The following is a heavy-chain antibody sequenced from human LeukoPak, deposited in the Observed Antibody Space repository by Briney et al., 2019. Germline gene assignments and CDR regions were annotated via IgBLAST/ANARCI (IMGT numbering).Heavy chain of an antibody. Sequence: ASVKVSCKASGYTFTHYGVTWVRQAPGQGLEWMGWINPNSGGTNYAQKFQGRVTMTRDTSISTAYMELSRLRSDDTAVYYCARVGNIAYYYDSSGYPDYWGQGTLVTVSS. J-gene: IGHJ4*02. CDR3: ARVGNIAYYYDSSGYPDY. D-gene: IGHD3-22*01. V-gene: IGHV1-2*02. CDR2: INPNSGGT. CDR1: GYTFTHYG.